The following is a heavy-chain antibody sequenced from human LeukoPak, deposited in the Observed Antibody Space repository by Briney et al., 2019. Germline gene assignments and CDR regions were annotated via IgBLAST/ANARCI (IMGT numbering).Heavy chain of an antibody. CDR1: GGTFSSYA. CDR3: ARDELTGVLLDY. D-gene: IGHD7-27*01. CDR2: IIPILGIA. V-gene: IGHV1-69*04. Sequence: GASVKVSCKASGGTFSSYAISWVRQAPGQGLEWMGRIIPILGIANYTQKFQGRVTITADKSTSTAYMELSSLRSEDTAVYYCARDELTGVLLDYWGQGTLVTVSS. J-gene: IGHJ4*02.